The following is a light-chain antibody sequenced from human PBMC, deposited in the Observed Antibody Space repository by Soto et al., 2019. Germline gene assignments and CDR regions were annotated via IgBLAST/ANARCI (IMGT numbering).Light chain of an antibody. CDR1: QTIFYSSNRKDY. CDR3: QQYGSTPVT. J-gene: IGKJ1*01. Sequence: DIVMTQSPDSLAVSLGERATINCRSSQTIFYSSNRKDYLAWYQQKPGQPPRVLIYWASTRESGVPDRFSGSGSGTDFTLTISSLEPEDTAVYYCQQYGSTPVTFGQGTKVDIK. V-gene: IGKV4-1*01. CDR2: WAS.